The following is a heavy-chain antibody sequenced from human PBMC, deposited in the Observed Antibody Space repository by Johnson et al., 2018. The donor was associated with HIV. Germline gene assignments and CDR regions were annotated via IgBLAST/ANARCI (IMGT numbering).Heavy chain of an antibody. J-gene: IGHJ3*02. CDR1: GFTFSSYE. D-gene: IGHD6-6*01. CDR2: IYSGGTT. V-gene: IGHV3-66*02. Sequence: VQLVESGGGVVRPGGSLRLSCAASGFTFSSYEMNWVRQAPGKGLEWVSLIYSGGTTYYADSVKGRFTISRDNSKNTLYLQMNSLRAEDPAVYYCERERSLNEYGSSWDAFDIWGQGTMVIVSS. CDR3: ERERSLNEYGSSWDAFDI.